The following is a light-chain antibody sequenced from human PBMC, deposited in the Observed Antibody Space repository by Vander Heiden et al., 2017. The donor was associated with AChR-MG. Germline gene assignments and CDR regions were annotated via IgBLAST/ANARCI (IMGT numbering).Light chain of an antibody. Sequence: SYTLTHPPSVSVSPGQTATITCSGDNLGDKYVSWYQQKPGQPPLLVIYQKDKRPSGIPERFSGSNSGNTATLTISGTQSVDEADFFCQAWDSRSNWVFGGGTKLTVL. CDR3: QAWDSRSNWV. CDR2: QKD. CDR1: NLGDKY. J-gene: IGLJ3*02. V-gene: IGLV3-1*01.